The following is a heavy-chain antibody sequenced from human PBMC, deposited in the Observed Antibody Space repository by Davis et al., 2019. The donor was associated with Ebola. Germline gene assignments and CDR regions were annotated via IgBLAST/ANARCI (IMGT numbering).Heavy chain of an antibody. CDR1: GFTFSSYA. D-gene: IGHD1-26*01. CDR2: ISGSGGTT. V-gene: IGHV3-23*01. Sequence: GESLKISCAASGFTFSSYAMSWVRQAPGKGLERFSSISGSGGTTYYADSVKGRFTISRDNSKNTLDLEMNSLRAEDTAVYYCAKDLGARRGLDYWGQGTLVIVSS. CDR3: AKDLGARRGLDY. J-gene: IGHJ4*02.